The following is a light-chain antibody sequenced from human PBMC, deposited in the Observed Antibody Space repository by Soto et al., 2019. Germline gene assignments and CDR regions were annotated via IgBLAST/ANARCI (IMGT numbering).Light chain of an antibody. CDR3: QQQGT. CDR1: QRVSSY. J-gene: IGKJ1*01. CDR2: DAS. V-gene: IGKV3-11*01. Sequence: ELVLTQSTANLSLSPRERATLSCRASQRVSSYLAWYQQKPGQAPRLRIYDASNRATGIPARFSVSGSGTDFTLTISSIELADFAVYYCQQQGTFGQGTKV.